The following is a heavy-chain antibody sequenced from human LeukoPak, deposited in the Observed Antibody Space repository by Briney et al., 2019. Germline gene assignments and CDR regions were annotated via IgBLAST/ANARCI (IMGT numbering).Heavy chain of an antibody. J-gene: IGHJ4*02. D-gene: IGHD3-16*02. CDR2: IDEDGNEE. Sequence: GGSLRLSCAGSGFSFRSFWMSWVRQAPGKGLEWVANIDEDGNEENYVDFVKGRFTISRDNAKNSLYLQMNSLRVEDTAVYYCARDLATRQRTGLYDSWGQGALVTVSS. CDR3: ARDLATRQRTGLYDS. V-gene: IGHV3-7*01. CDR1: GFSFRSFW.